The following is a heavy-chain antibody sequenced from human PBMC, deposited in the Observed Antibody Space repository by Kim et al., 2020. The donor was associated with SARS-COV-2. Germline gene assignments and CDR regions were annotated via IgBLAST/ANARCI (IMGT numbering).Heavy chain of an antibody. CDR2: MNPNSGNT. D-gene: IGHD3-10*01. V-gene: IGHV1-8*01. J-gene: IGHJ6*02. Sequence: ASVKVSCKASGYTFTSYDINWVRQATGQGLEWMGWMNPNSGNTGYAQKFQGRVTMTRNTSISTAYMELSSLRSEDTAVYYCARVIHVYGYYYGMDVWGQGTTVTVSS. CDR3: ARVIHVYGYYYGMDV. CDR1: GYTFTSYD.